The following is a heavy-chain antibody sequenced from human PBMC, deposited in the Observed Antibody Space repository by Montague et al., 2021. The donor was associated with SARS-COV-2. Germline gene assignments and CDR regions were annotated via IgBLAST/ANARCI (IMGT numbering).Heavy chain of an antibody. CDR2: IYYSGST. CDR3: ARGGGHYNYGLDV. V-gene: IGHV4-59*01. Sequence: SETLSLTCTVSGGSISNYYWSWIRQPPGRGLEWIGYIYYSGSTVYSPSLKSRVTISLDTSKNQFSLKVTSVTAADTAVYYCARGGGHYNYGLDVWGPGTTVTVSS. D-gene: IGHD2-15*01. CDR1: GGSISNYY. J-gene: IGHJ6*02.